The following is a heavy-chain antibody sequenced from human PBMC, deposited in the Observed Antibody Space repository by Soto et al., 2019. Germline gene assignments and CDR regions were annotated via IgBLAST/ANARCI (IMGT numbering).Heavy chain of an antibody. Sequence: SGPTLVNPTQTLRLTCTFSGFSLSTSGVGVGWIRQPPGKALEWLALIYWDDDKRYSPSLKSRLTITKDTSKNQVVLTMTNMDPVDTATYYCALHGSGPGRGGAFDIWGQGTMVTVSS. CDR1: GFSLSTSGVG. CDR2: IYWDDDK. J-gene: IGHJ3*02. CDR3: ALHGSGPGRGGAFDI. D-gene: IGHD3-10*01. V-gene: IGHV2-5*02.